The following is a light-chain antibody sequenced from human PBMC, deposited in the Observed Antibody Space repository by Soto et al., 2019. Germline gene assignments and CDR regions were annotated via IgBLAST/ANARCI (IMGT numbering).Light chain of an antibody. CDR3: PQNNRYSGT. CDR2: DAS. CDR1: QSSSSW. V-gene: IGKV1-5*01. Sequence: DIQMNQSPSTLSASVGDRVTITCRASQSSSSWLAWYQQKPGKAPKLLIYDASSLESGVPSRVSGSGSVTEFPLTISSLQPEDFATWSSPQNNRYSGTVGQVTKVLSK. J-gene: IGKJ1*01.